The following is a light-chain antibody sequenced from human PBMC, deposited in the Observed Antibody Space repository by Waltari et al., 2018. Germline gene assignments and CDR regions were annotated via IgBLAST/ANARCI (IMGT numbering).Light chain of an antibody. V-gene: IGKV1-NL1*01. CDR2: GAT. J-gene: IGKJ2*02. CDR3: QQYYFIPCT. CDR1: QGITNS. Sequence: TQMTLSPPSPSSSLGNRVTITCRASQGITNSLAWYQQKPGKAPKLLLYGATRLESEAPPRFSGGGYGTVFTLTISSLQPGDVATYYCQQYYFIPCTFGQGTKLDIK.